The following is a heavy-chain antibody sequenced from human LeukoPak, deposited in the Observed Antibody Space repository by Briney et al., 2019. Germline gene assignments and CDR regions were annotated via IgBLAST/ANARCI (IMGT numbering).Heavy chain of an antibody. V-gene: IGHV3-53*01. J-gene: IGHJ4*02. CDR1: GFTVSSNY. Sequence: GGSLRLSCAASGFTVSSNYMSWLRHDPGKGLEWVSVIYSGGSTYYADSVKGRFTTAGDNSKNTLYLQMNSLRAEDTAVYNCARDLAYSRLDYWGQGMLVTVSS. CDR2: IYSGGST. D-gene: IGHD5-18*01. CDR3: ARDLAYSRLDY.